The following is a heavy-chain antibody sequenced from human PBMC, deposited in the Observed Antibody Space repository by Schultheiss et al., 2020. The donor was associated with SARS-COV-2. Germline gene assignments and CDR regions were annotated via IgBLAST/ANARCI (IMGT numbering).Heavy chain of an antibody. CDR2: IDWDDDK. V-gene: IGHV2-70*12. J-gene: IGHJ4*02. CDR1: GFSLSTSGMC. CDR3: AHIRPTNANYDFWSGYYRGYYFDY. Sequence: SGPTLVKPTQTLTLTCTFSGFSLSTSGMCVSWIRQPPGKALEWLARIDWDDDKYYSTSLKTRLTISKDTSKNQVVLTMTNMDPVDTATYYCAHIRPTNANYDFWSGYYRGYYFDYWGQGTLVTVSS. D-gene: IGHD3-3*01.